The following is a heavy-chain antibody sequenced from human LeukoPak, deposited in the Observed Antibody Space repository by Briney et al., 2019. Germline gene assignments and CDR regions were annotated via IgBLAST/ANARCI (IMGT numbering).Heavy chain of an antibody. J-gene: IGHJ4*02. CDR1: GFTFGTYA. CDR3: ARDLVPAAIQDY. CDR2: ISGSGGGT. Sequence: GGSLRLSCAASGFTFGTYAMNWVRQTPGKGLEWVSAISGSGGGTYYADSVEGRFTISRDNSKKMLYLQMNSLRAEDTAVYYCARDLVPAAIQDYWGQGTLVTVSS. V-gene: IGHV3-23*01. D-gene: IGHD2-2*02.